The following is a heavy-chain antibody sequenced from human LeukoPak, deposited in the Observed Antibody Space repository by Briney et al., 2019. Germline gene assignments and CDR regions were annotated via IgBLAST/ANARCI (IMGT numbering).Heavy chain of an antibody. CDR2: IYYRAST. CDR3: QSRPSGTSGTRGSFSGIYV. J-gene: IGHJ6*01. V-gene: IGHV4-39*01. D-gene: IGHD1-1*01. Sequence: SETLSLTCTVSGGSIRSYTYYWGWIRQPPGKGLEWIGSIYYRASTYYNPSLKSRVTISLDTSKDQISLKLSPVPAPDTAVHCGQSRPSGTSGTRGSFSGIYVWGQGTTVTVSS. CDR1: GGSIRSYTYY.